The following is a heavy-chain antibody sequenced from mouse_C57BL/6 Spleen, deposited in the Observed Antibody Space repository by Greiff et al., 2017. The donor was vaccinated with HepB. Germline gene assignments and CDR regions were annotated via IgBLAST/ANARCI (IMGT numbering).Heavy chain of an antibody. J-gene: IGHJ4*01. CDR3: TGTSAPNDYGDAMDY. CDR1: GFTFSDAW. Sequence: EVQLVESGGGLVQPGGSMKLSCAASGFTFSDAWMDWVRQSPEKGLEWVAEIRNKANNHATYYAESVKGRFTISRDESKSSVYLQMNSSRAEDTGIYYCTGTSAPNDYGDAMDYWGQGTSVTVSS. D-gene: IGHD1-1*01. CDR2: IRNKANNHAT. V-gene: IGHV6-6*01.